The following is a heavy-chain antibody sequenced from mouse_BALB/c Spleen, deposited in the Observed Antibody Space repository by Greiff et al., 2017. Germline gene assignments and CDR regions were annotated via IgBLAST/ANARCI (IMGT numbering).Heavy chain of an antibody. V-gene: IGHV1S81*02. CDR1: GYTFTSYY. Sequence: VKLVESGAELVKPGASVKLSCKASGYTFTSYYMYWVKQRPGQGLEWIGEINPSNGGTNFNEKFKSKATLTVDKSSSTAYMQLSSLTSEDSAVYYCTRWGNWGQGTTLTVSS. CDR2: INPSNGGT. CDR3: TRWGN. J-gene: IGHJ2*01.